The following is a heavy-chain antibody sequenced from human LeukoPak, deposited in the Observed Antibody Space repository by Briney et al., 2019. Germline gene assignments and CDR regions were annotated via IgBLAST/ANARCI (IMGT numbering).Heavy chain of an antibody. CDR1: GASISSYY. D-gene: IGHD3-22*01. J-gene: IGHJ4*02. CDR3: AAQWATMTLEY. V-gene: IGHV4-59*01. CDR2: IYYSGST. Sequence: PSETLSLTCSVTGASISSYYWSWIRQPPGKGLEWIGYIYYSGSTNYNPSLKSRVTISVDTSKNQSSLRLSSVTAADTAVYYCAAQWATMTLEYLGQGTLVTVSS.